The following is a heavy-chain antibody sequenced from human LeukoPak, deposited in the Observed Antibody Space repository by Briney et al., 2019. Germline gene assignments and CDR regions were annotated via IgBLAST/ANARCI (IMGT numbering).Heavy chain of an antibody. CDR2: INAGNGNT. J-gene: IGHJ4*02. CDR3: APSYEDCGGDCYSGTNLPR. CDR1: GYTFTSYA. D-gene: IGHD2-21*02. Sequence: ASVKVSCKASGYTFTSYAMHWVRQAPGQRLEWMGWINAGNGNTKYSQKFQGRVTITADESTSTAYMELSSLRSEDTAVYYCAPSYEDCGGDCYSGTNLPRWGQGTLVTVSS. V-gene: IGHV1-3*01.